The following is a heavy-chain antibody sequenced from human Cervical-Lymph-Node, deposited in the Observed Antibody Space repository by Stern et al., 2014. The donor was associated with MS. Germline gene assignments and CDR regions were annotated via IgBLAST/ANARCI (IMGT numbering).Heavy chain of an antibody. V-gene: IGHV5-51*01. CDR2: ILPGGSDI. CDR3: ARQRYFDY. J-gene: IGHJ4*02. Sequence: EVQLVQSGPEVKRPGESLKISCQASGYTFTSYWIGCVRQMPGKGLEWIAIILPGGSDIRYSPSFQGQVTISADKSSSTAYLQWNNLKASDTAIYYCARQRYFDYWGQGTLVTVSS. CDR1: GYTFTSYW.